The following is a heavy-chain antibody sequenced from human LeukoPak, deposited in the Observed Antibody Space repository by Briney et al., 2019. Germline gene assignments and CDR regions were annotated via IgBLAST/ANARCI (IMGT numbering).Heavy chain of an antibody. CDR2: INPNSGGT. V-gene: IGHV1-2*06. CDR3: ARGGPGGSGSYYNIDY. D-gene: IGHD3-10*01. Sequence: ASVKVSCKASGYTFTGYYMHWVRQAPGQGLEWMGRINPNSGGTDYAQKFQGRVTMTRDTSISTAYMELSRLRSDDTAVYYCARGGPGGSGSYYNIDYWGQGTLVTVSS. J-gene: IGHJ4*02. CDR1: GYTFTGYY.